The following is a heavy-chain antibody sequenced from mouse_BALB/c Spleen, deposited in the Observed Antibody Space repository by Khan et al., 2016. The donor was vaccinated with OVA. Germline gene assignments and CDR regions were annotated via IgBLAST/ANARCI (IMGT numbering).Heavy chain of an antibody. Sequence: QVQLQQSGAELVRPGASVKLSCKASGYTFTSYWMNWVKQRPGQGLEWIGMIDPSDSETHYNQIFKDKATLTVDKSSSTAYMQLSSLTSEESAVYYCARREKYGYDPSWFAYWGQGTLVTVSA. J-gene: IGHJ3*01. D-gene: IGHD2-2*01. CDR2: IDPSDSET. CDR3: ARREKYGYDPSWFAY. V-gene: IGHV1-61*01. CDR1: GYTFTSYW.